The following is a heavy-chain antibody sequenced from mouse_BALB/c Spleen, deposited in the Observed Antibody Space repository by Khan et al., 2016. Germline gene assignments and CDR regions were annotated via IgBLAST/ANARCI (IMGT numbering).Heavy chain of an antibody. Sequence: IQLVQSGPELMKPGASVKISCKASGYSFTSYYMHWVKQSHGKSLEWIGYIDPFNGGTSYNQKFKGKATLTVEKSSSTAYMHISSLTSEDSAVLYCASSTQSFYAMDYLGQGTSVTGSS. D-gene: IGHD1-1*01. J-gene: IGHJ4*01. CDR3: ASSTQSFYAMDY. V-gene: IGHV1S135*01. CDR1: GYSFTSYY. CDR2: IDPFNGGT.